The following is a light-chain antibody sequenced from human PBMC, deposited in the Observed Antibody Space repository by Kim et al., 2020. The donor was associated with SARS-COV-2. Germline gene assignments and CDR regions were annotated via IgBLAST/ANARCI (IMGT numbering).Light chain of an antibody. Sequence: GQSITMSCTGTSSDIGGYNYVSWYQQHPGKVPKLMIYEVNNRPSGVSNRFSGSKSGNTASLTISGLQAEDEADYYCSSYSSTSTPAFGGGTQLTVL. CDR3: SSYSSTSTPA. CDR2: EVN. CDR1: SSDIGGYNY. J-gene: IGLJ2*01. V-gene: IGLV2-14*01.